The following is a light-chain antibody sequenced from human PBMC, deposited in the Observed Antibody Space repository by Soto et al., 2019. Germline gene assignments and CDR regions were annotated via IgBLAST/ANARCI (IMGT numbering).Light chain of an antibody. V-gene: IGLV2-14*01. J-gene: IGLJ1*01. CDR1: SSDVGGYDY. CDR3: SAYTTTSTLT. CDR2: EVN. Sequence: QSALTQPASVSGSPGQSVTISCTGTSSDVGGYDYVSWYQQHPGTAPKLMLYEVNNRPSGVSNRFSGSKSGNTASLIISGLQTEDEADYYCSAYTTTSTLTFGTGTKVTVL.